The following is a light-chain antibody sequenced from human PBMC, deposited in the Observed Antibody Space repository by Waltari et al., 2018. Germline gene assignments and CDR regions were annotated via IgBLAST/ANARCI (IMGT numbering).Light chain of an antibody. CDR2: AAS. V-gene: IGKV1-39*01. Sequence: DIQMTQSPSSLSASVGDRVTITCRASQSISSYLNWYQQKPGKAPKLLIYAASSLQSGVPSRFSGSGSGTDFTLTISSLQPEDFATYYCQQSYSTPGFTF. CDR3: QQSYSTPGFT. J-gene: IGKJ3*01. CDR1: QSISSY.